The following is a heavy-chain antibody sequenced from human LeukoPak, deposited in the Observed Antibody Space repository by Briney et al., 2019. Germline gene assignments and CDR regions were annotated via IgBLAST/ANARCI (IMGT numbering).Heavy chain of an antibody. CDR1: GFTSSSCA. Sequence: PGGSLRLSCAATGFTSSSCAMHWVRQAPGKGLQWVAVISYDGSNKYYADSVKGRFTISRDNSKNTLYLQMNSLRAEDTAMYYCAKGEATVNPPDYWGQGTLVTVFS. V-gene: IGHV3-30*18. CDR2: ISYDGSNK. J-gene: IGHJ4*02. D-gene: IGHD4-17*01. CDR3: AKGEATVNPPDY.